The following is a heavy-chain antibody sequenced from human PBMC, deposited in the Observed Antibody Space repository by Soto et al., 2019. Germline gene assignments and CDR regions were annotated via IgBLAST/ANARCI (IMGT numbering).Heavy chain of an antibody. CDR2: ISYDGSNK. V-gene: IGHV3-30-3*01. CDR3: ARDLYSGSYYVY. Sequence: QVQLVESGGGVVQPGRSLRLSCAASGFTFSSYAMHWVRQAPGKGLEWVAVISYDGSNKYYADSVKGRFTISRDNSKNTLYLQMNSLRAEDTAVYYCARDLYSGSYYVYWGQGTLVTVSS. CDR1: GFTFSSYA. J-gene: IGHJ4*02. D-gene: IGHD1-26*01.